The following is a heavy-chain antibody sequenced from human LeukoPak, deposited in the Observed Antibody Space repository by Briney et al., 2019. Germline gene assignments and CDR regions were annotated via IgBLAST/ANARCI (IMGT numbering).Heavy chain of an antibody. CDR3: ARAGSAVAGRVDY. D-gene: IGHD6-19*01. J-gene: IGHJ4*02. Sequence: SETLSLTCTVSGGSISSYYWSWILQPPGKGLEWIGYIYYSGSTNYNPSLKSRVTISVDTSKNQFSLKLSSVTAADTAVYYCARAGSAVAGRVDYWGQGTLVTVSS. CDR2: IYYSGST. V-gene: IGHV4-59*01. CDR1: GGSISSYY.